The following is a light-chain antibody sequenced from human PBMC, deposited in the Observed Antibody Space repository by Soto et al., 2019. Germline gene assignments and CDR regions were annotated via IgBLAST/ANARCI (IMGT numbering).Light chain of an antibody. Sequence: DIPMTQSPSTLSASVGDRVTITCRASQSISSWLAWYQQKPGKAPTLLIYKASSLKSGVPSRFSGSGSGTEFTLTISSLQPDDFAAYYCQQYHSYTWTFGQGTKVEIK. V-gene: IGKV1-5*03. CDR3: QQYHSYTWT. CDR1: QSISSW. CDR2: KAS. J-gene: IGKJ1*01.